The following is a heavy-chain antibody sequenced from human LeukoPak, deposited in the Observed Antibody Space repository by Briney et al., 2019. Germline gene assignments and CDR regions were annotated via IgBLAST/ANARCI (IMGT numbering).Heavy chain of an antibody. J-gene: IGHJ5*02. Sequence: KASETLSLTCTVSGGSISSSSYYWGWIRQPPGKGLEWIGSIYYSGSTYYNPSLKSRVTISVDTSKNQFSLKLSSVTAADTAVYYCARAQYSSSWYGNWFDPWGQGTLVTVSS. V-gene: IGHV4-39*07. CDR3: ARAQYSSSWYGNWFDP. D-gene: IGHD6-13*01. CDR2: IYYSGST. CDR1: GGSISSSSYY.